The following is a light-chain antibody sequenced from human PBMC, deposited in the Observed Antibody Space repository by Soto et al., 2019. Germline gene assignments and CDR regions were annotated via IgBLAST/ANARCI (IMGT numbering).Light chain of an antibody. CDR2: GAS. CDR1: QSVSSSY. J-gene: IGKJ2*01. V-gene: IGKV3-20*01. CDR3: QQYGSSPYT. Sequence: EIVLTQSPGTLSLSPGERATLSCRASQSVSSSYLAWYQQKPGQAPRLLIYGASSRATGIPDRFSGSGSGTEFTLTISRLEPEDRAVYYCQQYGSSPYTFGQGTKLEIK.